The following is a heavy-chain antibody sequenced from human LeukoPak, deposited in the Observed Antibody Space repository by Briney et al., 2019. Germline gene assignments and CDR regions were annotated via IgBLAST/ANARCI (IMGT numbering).Heavy chain of an antibody. CDR2: IKQDGSEK. CDR3: ATGGNLVGAKGFDY. V-gene: IGHV3-7*03. Sequence: GGSLRLSCAASGFTFSSYWMSWVRQAPGKGLEWVASIKQDGSEKYYVDSVKGRFTISRDNAKNSIYLQMNSLRVEDTAVYYCATGGNLVGAKGFDYWGQGTLVTVSS. CDR1: GFTFSSYW. D-gene: IGHD1-26*01. J-gene: IGHJ4*02.